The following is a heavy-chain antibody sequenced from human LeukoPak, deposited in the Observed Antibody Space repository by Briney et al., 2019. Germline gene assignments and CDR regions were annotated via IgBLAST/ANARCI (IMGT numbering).Heavy chain of an antibody. J-gene: IGHJ4*02. V-gene: IGHV3-23*01. CDR1: GFTFSSYA. D-gene: IGHD2-2*01. CDR3: AIEPTPYCSSTSCFFDY. Sequence: GALRLSCAASGFTFSSYAMSWVRQAPGKGLEWVSAISGSGGSTYYADSVKGRFTISRDNSKNTLYLQMNSLRVEDTAVYYCAIEPTPYCSSTSCFFDYWGQGTLVTVSS. CDR2: ISGSGGST.